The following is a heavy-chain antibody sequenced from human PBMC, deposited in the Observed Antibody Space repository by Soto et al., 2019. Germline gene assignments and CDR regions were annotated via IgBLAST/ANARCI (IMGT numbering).Heavy chain of an antibody. CDR1: GGAFTTDA. CDR3: ALVVGLYCGGGCTMHYFDY. CDR2: IIPIFGTA. Sequence: SVKVSCKSSGGAFTTDAISWVRQAPGQGLEWMGGIIPIFGTANYAQKFQGRVTITADESTSTAYMELSSLRSEDTAVCYCALVVGLYCGGGCTMHYFDYWGQGTLVTVSS. V-gene: IGHV1-69*13. D-gene: IGHD2-21*02. J-gene: IGHJ4*02.